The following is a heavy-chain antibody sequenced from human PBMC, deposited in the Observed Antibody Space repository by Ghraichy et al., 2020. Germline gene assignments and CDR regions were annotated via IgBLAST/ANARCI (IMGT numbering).Heavy chain of an antibody. J-gene: IGHJ4*02. CDR1: GFTFSTYA. Sequence: GGSLRLSCAASGFTFSTYAMIWVRQAPGKGLEWVSSISISSNFVAYADSVKGRFTISRDNAKNSMYLQMNSLRVEDTAVYFCARSYDKLYDYWGQGTLVTVSS. CDR3: ARSYDKLYDY. CDR2: ISISSNFV. V-gene: IGHV3-21*04. D-gene: IGHD5-12*01.